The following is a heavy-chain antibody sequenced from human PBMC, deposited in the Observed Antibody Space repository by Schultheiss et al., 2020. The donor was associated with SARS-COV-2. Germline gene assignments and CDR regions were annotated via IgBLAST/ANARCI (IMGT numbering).Heavy chain of an antibody. J-gene: IGHJ6*03. V-gene: IGHV4-61*08. D-gene: IGHD3-3*01. CDR3: ARGRSITIAIFGRYMDV. CDR1: GGSISSGGYY. CDR2: IYHSGST. Sequence: SETLSLTCTVSGGSISSGGYYWSWIRQPPGKGLEWIGEIYHSGSTNYNPSLKSRVTISVDTSKNQFSLKLSSVTAADTAVYYCARGRSITIAIFGRYMDVWGKGTTVTVSS.